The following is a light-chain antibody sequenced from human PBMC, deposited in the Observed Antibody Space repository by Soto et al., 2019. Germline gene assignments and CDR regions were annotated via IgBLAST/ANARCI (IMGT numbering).Light chain of an antibody. CDR1: QSVLYSSDNKNY. CDR2: WAA. J-gene: IGKJ1*01. CDR3: QQYYRTPAT. Sequence: DIVMTQSPDSLAVSLGERAAINCKSSQSVLYSSDNKNYLAWYQQKPGQAPKLLIYWAATREFGVPDRFSGSGAGTDFTLTISSLQAEDVAVYYCQQYYRTPATFGQGTKVEIK. V-gene: IGKV4-1*01.